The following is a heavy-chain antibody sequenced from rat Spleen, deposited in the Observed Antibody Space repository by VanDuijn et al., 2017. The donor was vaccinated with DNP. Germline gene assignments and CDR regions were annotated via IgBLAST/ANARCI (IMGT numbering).Heavy chain of an antibody. Sequence: EVQLQESGPGLVKPSQSLSLTCSVTGFSITSNYWAWIRKLPGNKMEWIGYINYSGSTGYNPSLKSRISITRDTSKTQFFLQLNSVTTEDTARYYCARSEPHYWGQGVMVTVSS. J-gene: IGHJ2*01. CDR3: ARSEPHY. CDR1: GFSITSNY. D-gene: IGHD3-4*01. CDR2: INYSGST. V-gene: IGHV3-1*01.